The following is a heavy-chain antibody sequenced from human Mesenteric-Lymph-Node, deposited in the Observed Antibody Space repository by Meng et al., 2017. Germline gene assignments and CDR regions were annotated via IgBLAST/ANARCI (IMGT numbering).Heavy chain of an antibody. D-gene: IGHD1-26*01. CDR1: GASVSSHY. J-gene: IGHJ4*02. CDR2: IHNRGGT. Sequence: SETLSLTCTVSGASVSSHYWSWIRQTPGKGLQWIGYIHNRGGTTYNPSPKSRVTMSVDTSKNQFSLKLSSVAAADTAVYYCARDIREVGATYYFDYWARG. V-gene: IGHV4-59*02. CDR3: ARDIREVGATYYFDY.